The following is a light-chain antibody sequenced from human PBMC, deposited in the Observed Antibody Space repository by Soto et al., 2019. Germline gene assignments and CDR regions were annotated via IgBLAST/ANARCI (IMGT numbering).Light chain of an antibody. V-gene: IGLV2-11*01. CDR3: CSYTGTYT. J-gene: IGLJ2*01. CDR2: DVY. Sequence: QSALTQPRSVSGSPGQSVTISCTGTSSDFVSWYQQLPGKAPKLMIYDVYERPSGVPDRISGSKSGNTASLTISGLQAEDEADYYCCSYTGTYTIGGGTKVTVL. CDR1: SSDF.